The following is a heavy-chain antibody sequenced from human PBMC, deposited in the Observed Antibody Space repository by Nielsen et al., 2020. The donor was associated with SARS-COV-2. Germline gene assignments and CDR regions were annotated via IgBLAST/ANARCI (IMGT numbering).Heavy chain of an antibody. J-gene: IGHJ6*02. D-gene: IGHD4-17*01. Sequence: GGSLRLSCAASGFTVSSNYMSWVRQAPGKGLEWVSVIYSGGSTYYADSVKGRFTISRHNSKNTLYLQMNSLRAEDTAVYYCASTVTTLLYYGMDVWGQGTTVTVSS. CDR3: ASTVTTLLYYGMDV. V-gene: IGHV3-53*04. CDR2: IYSGGST. CDR1: GFTVSSNY.